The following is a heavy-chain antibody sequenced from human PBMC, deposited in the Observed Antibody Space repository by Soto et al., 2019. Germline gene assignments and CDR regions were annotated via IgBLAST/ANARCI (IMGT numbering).Heavy chain of an antibody. CDR1: GGSISSYY. CDR2: IYYSGST. CDR3: ARANRALRFDP. V-gene: IGHV4-59*01. Sequence: SETLSLACTVSGGSISSYYWSWIRQPPGKGLEWIGYIYYSGSTNYNPSLKSRVTISVDTSKNQFSLKLSSVTAADTAVYYCARANRALRFDPWGQGTLVTVSS. D-gene: IGHD7-27*01. J-gene: IGHJ5*02.